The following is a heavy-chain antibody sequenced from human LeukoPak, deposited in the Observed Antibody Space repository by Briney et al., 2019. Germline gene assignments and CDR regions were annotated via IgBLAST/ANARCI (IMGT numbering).Heavy chain of an antibody. D-gene: IGHD4-11*01. CDR1: GFTFSSYG. CDR3: ARGGTTTTINTLDY. CDR2: ISYDGSNK. Sequence: GGSLRLSCAASGFTFSSYGMHWVRQAPGKGLEWVAVISYDGSNKYYADSVKGRFTISRDNAMNTLYLQMNSLRAEDTALYYCARGGTTTTINTLDYWGQGILVTVSS. J-gene: IGHJ4*02. V-gene: IGHV3-30*12.